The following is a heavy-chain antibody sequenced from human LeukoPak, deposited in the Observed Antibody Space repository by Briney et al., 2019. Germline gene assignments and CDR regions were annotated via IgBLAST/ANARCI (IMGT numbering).Heavy chain of an antibody. D-gene: IGHD2-15*01. J-gene: IGHJ4*02. V-gene: IGHV3-48*01. CDR3: ARITPGDY. CDR1: GFTFSSYS. CDR2: ISSSSTI. Sequence: PGGSLRLSCAASGFTFSSYSMNWVRQAPGKGLEWVSYISSSSTIYYADSVKGRFTISRDNAKNSLYLQMNSLRAEDTAVYYCARITPGDYWGQGTLVTVSS.